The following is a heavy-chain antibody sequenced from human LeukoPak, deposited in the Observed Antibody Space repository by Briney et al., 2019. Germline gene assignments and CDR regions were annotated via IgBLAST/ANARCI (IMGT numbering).Heavy chain of an antibody. CDR1: GFTFSSYV. Sequence: GGSLRLSCAASGFTFSSYVMTWVRQAPGKGLEWVSGISGSGGSTYYADSVKGRLTISRDNSKNTLYLQMNSLRAEDTAVYYCAKDRSSSWYHPTDYWGQGTLVTVSS. CDR3: AKDRSSSWYHPTDY. CDR2: ISGSGGST. J-gene: IGHJ4*02. D-gene: IGHD6-19*01. V-gene: IGHV3-23*01.